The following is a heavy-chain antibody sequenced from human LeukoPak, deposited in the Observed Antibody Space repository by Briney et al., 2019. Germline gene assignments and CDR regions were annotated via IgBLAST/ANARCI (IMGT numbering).Heavy chain of an antibody. J-gene: IGHJ6*03. D-gene: IGHD1-1*01. V-gene: IGHV3-66*02. Sequence: GGSLRLSSAASGFTVSSNYMSWVRQAPGKGLEWVSVIYSGGSTYYADSVKGRFTISRDNSKNTLYLQMNSLRAEDTAVYYCARDRERAELRYYYYYMDVWGKGTTVTVSS. CDR1: GFTVSSNY. CDR2: IYSGGST. CDR3: ARDRERAELRYYYYYMDV.